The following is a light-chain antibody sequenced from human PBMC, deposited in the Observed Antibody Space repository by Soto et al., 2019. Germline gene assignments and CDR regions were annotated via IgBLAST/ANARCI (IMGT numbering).Light chain of an antibody. CDR1: QSISSW. Sequence: DIQMTQSPSTLSASVGDRVTITCRASQSISSWLAWYQQKPGKAPKLLIYDASSLESGVPSRFSGSGSGTEFTLTISSLQPDDFATYYCQKYNSAPQTFGQGTKVDIK. V-gene: IGKV1-5*01. J-gene: IGKJ1*01. CDR2: DAS. CDR3: QKYNSAPQT.